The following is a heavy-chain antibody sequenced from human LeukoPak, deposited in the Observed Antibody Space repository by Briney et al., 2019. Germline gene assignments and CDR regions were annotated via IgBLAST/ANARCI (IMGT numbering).Heavy chain of an antibody. CDR2: ISYDGSNK. J-gene: IGHJ4*02. Sequence: GRSLRLSCAASGFTFSSYAMHWVRQAPGKGLEWVAVISYDGSNKYYADSVKGRFTISRDNSKNTLSLQMNSLRAEDTAVYYCTKTYDNGGYWEAFDYWGQGSLLIVSS. CDR3: TKTYDNGGYWEAFDY. D-gene: IGHD3-22*01. V-gene: IGHV3-30-3*02. CDR1: GFTFSSYA.